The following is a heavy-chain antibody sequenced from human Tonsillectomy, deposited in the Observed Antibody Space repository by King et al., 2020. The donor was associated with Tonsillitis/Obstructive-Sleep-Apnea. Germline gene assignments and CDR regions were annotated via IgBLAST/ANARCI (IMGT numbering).Heavy chain of an antibody. J-gene: IGHJ4*02. CDR3: ARHKGEYCTSTSCYRPGRIDY. CDR1: DDSISSSNYY. V-gene: IGHV4-39*01. Sequence: QLQESGPGLVKPSETLSLTCSVSDDSISSSNYYWGWIRQPPGKGLEWIGSIYYSGSTYYNPSLKSRVTISVDTPQHQFSLKLSSVTAADTAVYYCARHKGEYCTSTSCYRPGRIDYWGQGTLVIVSS. CDR2: IYYSGST. D-gene: IGHD2-2*02.